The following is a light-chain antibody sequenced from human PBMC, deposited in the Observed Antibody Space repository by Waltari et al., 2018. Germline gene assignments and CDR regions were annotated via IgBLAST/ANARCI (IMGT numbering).Light chain of an antibody. V-gene: IGLV1-36*01. CDR3: AVWDDTVSGYV. J-gene: IGLJ1*01. CDR2: YDD. CDR1: SSNIGHNA. Sequence: QSVLTQPPSVSEAPKQRVTISCSGSSSNIGHNAVNWYQQLPGKSPKLLIYYDDLLSSGVSDRFSGSKSGTSASLAISGLQSEDEADYYCAVWDDTVSGYVFGSGTKVTVL.